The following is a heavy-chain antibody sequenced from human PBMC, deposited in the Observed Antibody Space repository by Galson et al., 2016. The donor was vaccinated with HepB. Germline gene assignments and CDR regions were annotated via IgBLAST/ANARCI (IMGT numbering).Heavy chain of an antibody. CDR3: ARPLLGGGTGDDAFDI. Sequence: QSGAEVKKPGESLKISCKGSGYSFTSYWIGWVRQMPGKGLEWMGIIYPGDSDTRYIPSFQGQVTLSADKSISTAFLQWSSLKTSDTAMYYCARPLLGGGTGDDAFDIWGQGTMVTVSS. D-gene: IGHD2-8*02. CDR1: GYSFTSYW. V-gene: IGHV5-51*03. CDR2: IYPGDSDT. J-gene: IGHJ3*02.